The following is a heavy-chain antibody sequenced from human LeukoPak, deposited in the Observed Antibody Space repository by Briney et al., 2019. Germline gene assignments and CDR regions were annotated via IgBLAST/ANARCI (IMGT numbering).Heavy chain of an antibody. J-gene: IGHJ4*02. CDR1: GYTFTSYG. CDR2: ISAYNGNT. D-gene: IGHD5-24*01. V-gene: IGHV1-18*01. Sequence: GAPVKVSCKASGYTFTSYGISWVRQAPGQGLEWMGWISAYNGNTNYAQKLQGRVTMTTDTSTSTAYMELRSLRSDDTAVYYCARDMERWLQSIVWNYWGQGTLVTVSS. CDR3: ARDMERWLQSIVWNY.